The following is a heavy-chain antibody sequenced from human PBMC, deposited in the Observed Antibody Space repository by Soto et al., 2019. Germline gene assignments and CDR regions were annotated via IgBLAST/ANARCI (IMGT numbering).Heavy chain of an antibody. V-gene: IGHV4-4*02. D-gene: IGHD6-13*01. CDR1: GGSISSTDW. CDR2: IYHSGTT. Sequence: QVQLQESGPGLVKPSGTLSLTCAVSGGSISSTDWWTWVRQPPGKGLEWIGEIYHSGTTNYTPSIKSRVTISLDKSKNQSSLTRSSVTAADTAVYDCAVPGAGDFDYWGQGALVTVSS. J-gene: IGHJ4*02. CDR3: AVPGAGDFDY.